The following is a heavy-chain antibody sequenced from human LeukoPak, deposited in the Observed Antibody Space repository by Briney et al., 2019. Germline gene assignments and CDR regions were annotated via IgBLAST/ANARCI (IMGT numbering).Heavy chain of an antibody. J-gene: IGHJ3*02. CDR3: AKVRSMIVVVRDAFDI. CDR1: GFTFSSYA. Sequence: PGGSLRLSCAASGFTFSSYAMSWVRQAPGKGLEWVSAISGSGGSTYYADSVKGRFTISRDNSKNTLYLQMNSLRVEDTAVYYCAKVRSMIVVVRDAFDIWGQGTMVTVSS. D-gene: IGHD3-22*01. CDR2: ISGSGGST. V-gene: IGHV3-23*01.